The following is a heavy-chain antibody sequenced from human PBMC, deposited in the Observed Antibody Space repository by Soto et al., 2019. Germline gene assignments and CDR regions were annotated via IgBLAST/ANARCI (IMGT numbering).Heavy chain of an antibody. CDR2: ISAYNGNT. Sequence: ASVKVSCKASGYTFTSYGISWVRQAPGQGLEWMGWISAYNGNTNYAQKLQGRVTITTDTSTSTAYMELRSLRSDDTAVYYCARGSYSSSSGWFDPWGQGTLVTVPQ. CDR1: GYTFTSYG. V-gene: IGHV1-18*01. D-gene: IGHD6-6*01. J-gene: IGHJ5*02. CDR3: ARGSYSSSSGWFDP.